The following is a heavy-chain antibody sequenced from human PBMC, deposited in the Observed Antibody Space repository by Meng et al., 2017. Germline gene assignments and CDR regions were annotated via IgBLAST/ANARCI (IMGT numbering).Heavy chain of an antibody. Sequence: VTLVAAWAGLKKPGSLVRVACKDSGGSVSSYAISWVRQAPGQGLEWMGGIIPIFGTANYAQKFQGRVTITTDKSTSTAYMELSSLRSEDTAVYYCARVGTTDAFWGQGTLVTVSS. J-gene: IGHJ4*02. V-gene: IGHV1-69*06. CDR3: ARVGTTDAF. D-gene: IGHD2-2*01. CDR1: GGSVSSYA. CDR2: IIPIFGTA.